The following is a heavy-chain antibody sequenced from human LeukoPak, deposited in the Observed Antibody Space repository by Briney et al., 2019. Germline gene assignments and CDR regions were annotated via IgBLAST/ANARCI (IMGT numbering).Heavy chain of an antibody. CDR2: ISSNGGST. CDR1: GCTFRSYA. V-gene: IGHV3-64*05. Sequence: GGWLRLSCSGSGCTFRSYAMHWVRQARGKGLEYVSAISSNGGSTYYADPVQGRFTIPTANSKPTLYFQISSPRAEARAVYYCAKGKTTVPPSYFDYWGEGNLVTVSP. D-gene: IGHD4-17*01. CDR3: AKGKTTVPPSYFDY. J-gene: IGHJ4*02.